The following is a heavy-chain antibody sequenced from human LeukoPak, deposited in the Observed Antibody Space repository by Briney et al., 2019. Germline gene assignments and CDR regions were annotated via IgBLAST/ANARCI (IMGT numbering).Heavy chain of an antibody. CDR1: GGSISSSSYY. Sequence: SETQSLTCTVSGGSISSSSYYWGWVRQPPGKGPEWIGSIYYSGSTNYNPSLKSRVTISVDTSKNQFSLKLSSVTAADTAVYYCARERELTGDYYYYYYMDVWGKGTTVTVSS. J-gene: IGHJ6*03. CDR2: IYYSGST. CDR3: ARERELTGDYYYYYYMDV. D-gene: IGHD7-27*01. V-gene: IGHV4-39*07.